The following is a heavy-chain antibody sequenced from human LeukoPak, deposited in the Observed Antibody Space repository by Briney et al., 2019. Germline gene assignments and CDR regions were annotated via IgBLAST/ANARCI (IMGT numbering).Heavy chain of an antibody. J-gene: IGHJ5*02. D-gene: IGHD3-9*01. CDR3: ASHGKYFDWFRFDP. CDR2: IYSGGST. V-gene: IGHV3-53*01. Sequence: GGSLRLSCAASGFTFSSYAMHWVRQAPGKGLEWVSVIYSGGSTYYADSVKGRFTISRDNSKNTLYLQMNSLRAEDTAVYYCASHGKYFDWFRFDPWGQGTLVTVSS. CDR1: GFTFSSYA.